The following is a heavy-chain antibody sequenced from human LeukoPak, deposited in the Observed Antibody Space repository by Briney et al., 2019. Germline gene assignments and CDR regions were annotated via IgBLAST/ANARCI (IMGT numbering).Heavy chain of an antibody. V-gene: IGHV1-24*01. CDR3: ASGYSSSRGDY. CDR2: FDPEDGET. CDR1: GYTLTELS. D-gene: IGHD6-13*01. J-gene: IGHJ4*02. Sequence: ASVKVSCKVSGYTLTELSMHWVRQAPVKGREWMGGFDPEDGETIYAHKFQGRVTMTEDTSTDTAYMELSSLRSEDTAVYYCASGYSSSRGDYWGQGTLVTVSS.